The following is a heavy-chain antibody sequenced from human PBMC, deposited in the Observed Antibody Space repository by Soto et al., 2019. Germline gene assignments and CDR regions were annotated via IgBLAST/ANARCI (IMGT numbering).Heavy chain of an antibody. J-gene: IGHJ6*02. CDR2: ISSGGDNT. CDR3: AKDFDSYSSGRYGMDV. Sequence: GGSLRLSCAASVFTFSSHAISWVRQAPWKGLEWVSTISSGGDNTYSADSVKGRFTISRDNSKNTLYLQMNSLRAEDTAVYYCAKDFDSYSSGRYGMDVSGQGTTVTFCS. CDR1: VFTFSSHA. D-gene: IGHD6-19*01. V-gene: IGHV3-23*01.